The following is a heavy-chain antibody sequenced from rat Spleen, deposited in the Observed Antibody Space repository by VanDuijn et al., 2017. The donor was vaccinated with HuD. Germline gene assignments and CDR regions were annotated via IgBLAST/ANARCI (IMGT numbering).Heavy chain of an antibody. CDR1: GFTFDNYY. J-gene: IGHJ2*01. CDR3: TMGSHYHDVPYYYEY. Sequence: EVQLVESDGGLVQPGRSLKLSCAASGFTFDNYYMAWVRQAPTKGLEWVATISYDGSSTYYRDSVKGRFTISRDNANSTLYLQMNSLRSEDTATYYCTMGSHYHDVPYYYEYWGQGVMVTVSS. CDR2: ISYDGSST. V-gene: IGHV5-29*01. D-gene: IGHD1-12*02.